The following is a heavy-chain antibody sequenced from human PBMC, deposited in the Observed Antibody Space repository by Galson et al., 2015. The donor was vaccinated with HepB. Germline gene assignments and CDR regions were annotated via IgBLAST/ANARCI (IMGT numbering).Heavy chain of an antibody. CDR1: GYTFTGYY. CDR3: ARFDYYDSSGYYYDY. D-gene: IGHD3-22*01. V-gene: IGHV1-2*06. J-gene: IGHJ4*02. CDR2: INPNSGGT. Sequence: SVKVSCKASGYTFTGYYMHWVRQAPGQGLEWMGRINPNSGGTNYAQKFQGRVTMTRDTSISTAYMELSRLRSDDTAVYYCARFDYYDSSGYYYDYWGQGTLVTVSS.